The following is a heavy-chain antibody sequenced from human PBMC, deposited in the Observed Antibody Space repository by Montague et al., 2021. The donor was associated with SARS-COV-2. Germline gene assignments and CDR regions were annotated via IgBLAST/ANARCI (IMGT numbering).Heavy chain of an antibody. CDR3: AKAPYETAYVFDY. D-gene: IGHD2-21*02. CDR1: GFTFSSYA. V-gene: IGHV3-23*01. Sequence: SLRLSCAASGFTFSSYAMTWVRQAPGKGLEWVSSIGGSGGSTYYADSVKGRFTISRDNSKNTLSLQMNSLRAEDTAVYYCAKAPYETAYVFDYWGQGTLVTVSS. CDR2: IGGSGGST. J-gene: IGHJ4*02.